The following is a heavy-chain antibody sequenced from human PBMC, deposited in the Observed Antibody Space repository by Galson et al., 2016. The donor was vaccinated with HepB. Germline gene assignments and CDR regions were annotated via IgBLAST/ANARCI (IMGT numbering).Heavy chain of an antibody. J-gene: IGHJ4*02. D-gene: IGHD3-10*01. Sequence: SVKVSCKASGYCFSSYGVSWVRQAPGQGLEWMGWISAYNGNTEYAQDVQDRVTMSTDASTSTAYMELRSLRSDDTALYYRARDSWFYGSGNYYPFDYWGQGTLITVSS. CDR1: GYCFSSYG. CDR2: ISAYNGNT. CDR3: ARDSWFYGSGNYYPFDY. V-gene: IGHV1-18*01.